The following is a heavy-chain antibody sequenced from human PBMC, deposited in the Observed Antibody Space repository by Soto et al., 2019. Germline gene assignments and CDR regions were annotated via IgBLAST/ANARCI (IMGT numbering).Heavy chain of an antibody. J-gene: IGHJ4*02. CDR3: ASGIVPIAY. D-gene: IGHD2-21*01. Sequence: EVQLAESGGGLIQPGESLRLSCAASGFTVSSNYMTWVRQAPGKGLEWVSVMYSGGSTNYAESVKGRFTISRDNTKNSVYLQMNSRRAEGTAVYYCASGIVPIAYWGQGTLVNVSS. V-gene: IGHV3-53*01. CDR1: GFTVSSNY. CDR2: MYSGGST.